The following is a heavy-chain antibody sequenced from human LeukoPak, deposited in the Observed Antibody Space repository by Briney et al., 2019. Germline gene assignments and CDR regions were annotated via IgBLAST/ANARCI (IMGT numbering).Heavy chain of an antibody. CDR3: AHFYGDCFDY. CDR2: IYWDDDK. J-gene: IGHJ4*02. Sequence: SGPTLVNPTQTLTLTCTFSGFSLNTNEMGAGWIRQPPGKALEWLSLIYWDDDKRYSPSLKSRLTITKDTSKNQVVLTLTNMDPVDTATYYCAHFYGDCFDYWGQGTRVTVSS. CDR1: GFSLNTNEMG. D-gene: IGHD4-17*01. V-gene: IGHV2-5*02.